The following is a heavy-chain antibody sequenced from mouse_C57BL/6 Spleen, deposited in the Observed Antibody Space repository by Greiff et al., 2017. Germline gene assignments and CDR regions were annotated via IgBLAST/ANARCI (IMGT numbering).Heavy chain of an antibody. CDR3: ASYGNYAYYFDY. D-gene: IGHD2-1*01. V-gene: IGHV1-64*01. Sequence: QVQLQQPGAELVKPGASVKLSCKASGYTFTSYWMHWVKQRPGQGLEWIGMINPNSGSTNYNEKFKSKATLTVDKSSSTAYMQLSSLTSEDSAVYYCASYGNYAYYFDYWGQGTTLTVSS. CDR1: GYTFTSYW. J-gene: IGHJ2*01. CDR2: INPNSGST.